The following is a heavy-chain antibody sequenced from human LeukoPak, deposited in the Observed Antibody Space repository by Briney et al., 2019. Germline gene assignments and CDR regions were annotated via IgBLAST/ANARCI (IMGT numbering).Heavy chain of an antibody. Sequence: ASVKVSCKASGYTFTGYYMHWVRQAPGQGLEWMGWINTNSGGTNYAQKLQGRVTMTTDTSTSTAYMELRSLRSDDTAVYYCARESSVAGTEVGPRRRYYYGMDVWGQGTTVTVSS. CDR1: GYTFTGYY. CDR2: INTNSGGT. CDR3: ARESSVAGTEVGPRRRYYYGMDV. V-gene: IGHV1-2*02. J-gene: IGHJ6*02. D-gene: IGHD6-19*01.